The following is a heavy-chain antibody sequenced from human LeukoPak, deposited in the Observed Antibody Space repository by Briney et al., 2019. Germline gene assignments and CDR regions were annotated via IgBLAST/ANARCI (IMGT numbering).Heavy chain of an antibody. Sequence: GGSLRLSCAVSGFTFSSYAMSWVRQAPGKGLEWVSAISGSGGSTYYADSVKGRFTISRDNSKNTLYLQMNSLRAEDTAVYYCAKRGPRGYDFWSGYTHPYYFDYWGQGTLVTVSS. CDR3: AKRGPRGYDFWSGYTHPYYFDY. V-gene: IGHV3-23*01. CDR1: GFTFSSYA. D-gene: IGHD3-3*01. J-gene: IGHJ4*02. CDR2: ISGSGGST.